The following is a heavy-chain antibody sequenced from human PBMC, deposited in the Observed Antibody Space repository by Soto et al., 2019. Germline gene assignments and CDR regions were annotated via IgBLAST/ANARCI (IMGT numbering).Heavy chain of an antibody. CDR3: ARATVDTAMATYYYYGMDV. CDR2: IIPIFGTA. D-gene: IGHD5-18*01. J-gene: IGHJ6*02. CDR1: GGTFSSYA. Sequence: QVQLVQSGAEVKKPGSSVKVSCKASGGTFSSYAISWVRQAPGQGLEWMGGIIPIFGTANYAQKFQGRVTIIADESTSTAYMELSSLRSEDTAVYYCARATVDTAMATYYYYGMDVWGQGTTVTVSS. V-gene: IGHV1-69*01.